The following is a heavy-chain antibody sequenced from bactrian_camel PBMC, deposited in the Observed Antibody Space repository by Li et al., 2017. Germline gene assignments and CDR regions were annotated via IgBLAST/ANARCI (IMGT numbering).Heavy chain of an antibody. CDR2: IHTAYGST. Sequence: HVQLVESGGASVKPGGSLNLSCVTSGLRYDMYCMGWFRQATGKEREGVAAIHTAYGSTCYADSVKGRFTISRDNARTTLWLQMNSLKPEDTATYYCAAVRRRGVLWTGCPS. CDR1: GLRYDMYC. D-gene: IGHD3*01. CDR3: AAVRRRGVLWTGCPS. V-gene: IGHV3S1*01. J-gene: IGHJ5*01.